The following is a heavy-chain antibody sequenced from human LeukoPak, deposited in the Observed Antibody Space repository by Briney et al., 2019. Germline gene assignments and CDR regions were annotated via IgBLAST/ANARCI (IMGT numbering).Heavy chain of an antibody. V-gene: IGHV4-59*08. CDR2: LFHSGTR. D-gene: IGHD6-13*01. Sequence: SETLSLTCTVSGGSITSHYWSWIRQPPGKGLEWIGYLFHSGTRRYNPSLKSRVTISADTTKNQIFLTLNSTTAADTAVYYCARRRGWKQLLVYFDYWGQGTLATVSS. CDR1: GGSITSHY. J-gene: IGHJ4*02. CDR3: ARRRGWKQLLVYFDY.